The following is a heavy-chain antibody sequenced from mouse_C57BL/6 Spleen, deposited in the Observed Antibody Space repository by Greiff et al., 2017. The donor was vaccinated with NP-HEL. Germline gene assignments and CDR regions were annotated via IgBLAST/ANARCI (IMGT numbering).Heavy chain of an antibody. D-gene: IGHD1-1*01. CDR2: ISYDGSN. V-gene: IGHV3-6*01. CDR3: AREGYYGSSEYFDV. CDR1: GYSITSGYY. J-gene: IGHJ1*03. Sequence: EVQRVESGPGLVKPSQSLSLTCSVTGYSITSGYYWNWIRQFPGNKLEWMGYISYDGSNNYNPSLKNRISITRDTSKNQFFLKLNSVTTEDTATYYCAREGYYGSSEYFDVWGTGTTVTVSS.